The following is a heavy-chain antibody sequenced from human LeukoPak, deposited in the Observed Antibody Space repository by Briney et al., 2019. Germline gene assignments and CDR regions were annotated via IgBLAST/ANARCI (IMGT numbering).Heavy chain of an antibody. CDR1: GYTFTSYG. D-gene: IGHD3-3*01. CDR3: ARVPGKYDFWSGYYPDAFDI. J-gene: IGHJ3*02. Sequence: GASVKVSCKASGYTFTSYGISWVRQAPGQGLEWMGWISAYNGNTNYAQKLQGRVTMTTDTSTSTAYMELRSLRSDDTAVYYCARVPGKYDFWSGYYPDAFDIWGQGTMVTVSS. CDR2: ISAYNGNT. V-gene: IGHV1-18*01.